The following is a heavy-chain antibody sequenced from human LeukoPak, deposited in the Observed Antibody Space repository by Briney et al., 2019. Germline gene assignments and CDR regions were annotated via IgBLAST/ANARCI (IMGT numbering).Heavy chain of an antibody. J-gene: IGHJ4*02. CDR2: IIPIFGIA. CDR3: ARSKDYDILTVGFDY. CDR1: GGTFSSYA. V-gene: IGHV1-69*13. D-gene: IGHD3-9*01. Sequence: SVKVSCKASGGTFSSYAISWVRQAPGQGLEWMGRIIPIFGIANYAQKFQGRVTITADESTSTAYMELSSLRSEDTAVYYCARSKDYDILTVGFDYWGQGTLVTVSS.